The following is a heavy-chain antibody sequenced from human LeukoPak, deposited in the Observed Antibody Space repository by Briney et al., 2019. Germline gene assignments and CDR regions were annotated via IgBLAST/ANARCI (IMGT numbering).Heavy chain of an antibody. CDR1: GGSISSYY. J-gene: IGHJ3*02. Sequence: PSETLSLTCTVSGGSISSYYWSWIRQPPGKGLEWIGYIYYSGSTNYNPSLKSRVTISVDTSKNQFSLKLSSVTAADTAVYYCARGSGSTTVGAFDIWGQGTMVTVSS. D-gene: IGHD2-2*01. V-gene: IGHV4-59*01. CDR2: IYYSGST. CDR3: ARGSGSTTVGAFDI.